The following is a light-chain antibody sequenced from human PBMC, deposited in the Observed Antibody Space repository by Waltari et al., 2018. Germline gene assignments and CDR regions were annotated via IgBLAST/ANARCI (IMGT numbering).Light chain of an antibody. V-gene: IGKV1-5*03. J-gene: IGKJ2*01. CDR1: QSVSSW. CDR3: EHYNGFPYT. Sequence: DIRMTQFPSTLSASVGDRVTITCRARQSVSSWLAWYQQKPGKAPKLLFYKASNLESGVPSRFSGSGSGTEFTLTISSLQTDDFATYYCEHYNGFPYTFGQGTRLEI. CDR2: KAS.